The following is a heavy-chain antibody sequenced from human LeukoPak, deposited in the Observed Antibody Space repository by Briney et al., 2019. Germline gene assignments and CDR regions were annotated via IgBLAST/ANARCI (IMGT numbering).Heavy chain of an antibody. CDR3: VRYYAGDYQGSRFFDY. J-gene: IGHJ4*02. Sequence: PSETLSLTCAVSGGSISSSISYWAWIRQPPGEGLEGIATIHYSGTTYYNPSLKSRVTISVDTSKNQFTLKVISVTAADAAVYYCVRYYAGDYQGSRFFDYWGQGTLVTVSS. D-gene: IGHD4-17*01. V-gene: IGHV4-39*01. CDR1: GGSISSSISY. CDR2: IHYSGTT.